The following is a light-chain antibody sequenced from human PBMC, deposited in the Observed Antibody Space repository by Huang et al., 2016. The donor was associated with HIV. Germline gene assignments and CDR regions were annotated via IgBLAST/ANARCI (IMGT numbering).Light chain of an antibody. Sequence: EIVLTQSPGTLSLSPGERATLSCRTSQSVSATYLAWYQQKPGQAPRLLISDASTRATGSSDRFSGSGSGTDFTLTISRLEPEDFAVYYCQLYGSSPLFTFGPGTKVDLK. J-gene: IGKJ3*01. CDR1: QSVSATY. CDR2: DAS. V-gene: IGKV3-20*01. CDR3: QLYGSSPLFT.